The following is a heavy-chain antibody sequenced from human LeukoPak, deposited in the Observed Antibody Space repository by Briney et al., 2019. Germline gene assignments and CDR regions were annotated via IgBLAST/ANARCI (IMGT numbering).Heavy chain of an antibody. Sequence: ASVKVSCKASGYTFTGYYMHWVRQAPGQGLEWMGWINPNSGGTNYAQRFQGRVTMTRDTSISTAYMELSRLRSDDTVVYYCATISNYAVSYFDYWGQGTLVTVSS. J-gene: IGHJ4*02. D-gene: IGHD4-11*01. CDR2: INPNSGGT. CDR3: ATISNYAVSYFDY. CDR1: GYTFTGYY. V-gene: IGHV1-2*02.